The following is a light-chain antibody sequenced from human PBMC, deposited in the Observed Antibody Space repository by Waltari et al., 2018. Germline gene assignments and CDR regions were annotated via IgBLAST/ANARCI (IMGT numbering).Light chain of an antibody. V-gene: IGLV3-1*01. Sequence: SYELTQAPSVSVSPGQTASITCSGDKLGDKYLNWYQHKPGQSPVLVIYQNSERRSGIPELFSGSITRKTATLTIGAAQAMDEADYYCQAWDSGTVVFGGGTKLTVL. CDR1: KLGDKY. J-gene: IGLJ2*01. CDR3: QAWDSGTVV. CDR2: QNS.